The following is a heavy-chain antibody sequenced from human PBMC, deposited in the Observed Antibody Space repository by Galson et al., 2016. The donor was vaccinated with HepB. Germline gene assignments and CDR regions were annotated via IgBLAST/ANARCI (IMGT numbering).Heavy chain of an antibody. V-gene: IGHV5-51*01. D-gene: IGHD3-16*01. Sequence: QSGAEVKKPGESLKISCKGSGYSFTDYWIAWVRQMPGKGLEWMGIVHPSGSNIRYSPSYSPSFQGQVTISTDKSISTAYLLWSSLKASDTAIYYWARHYVAGDPFGFDPWGQGTLVIVSS. CDR2: VHPSGSNI. CDR3: ARHYVAGDPFGFDP. CDR1: GYSFTDYW. J-gene: IGHJ5*02.